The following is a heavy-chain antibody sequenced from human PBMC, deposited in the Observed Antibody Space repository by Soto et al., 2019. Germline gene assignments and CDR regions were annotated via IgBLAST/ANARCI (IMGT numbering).Heavy chain of an antibody. Sequence: SVKVSCKASGGTFSSYAISWVRQAPGQGLEWMGGIIPIFGTANYAQKFQGRVTITADESTGTAYMELSSLRSEDTAVYYRARDYDFWSGYAQAHDANWFDPWGQGTLVTVSS. CDR2: IIPIFGTA. D-gene: IGHD3-3*01. CDR1: GGTFSSYA. V-gene: IGHV1-69*13. CDR3: ARDYDFWSGYAQAHDANWFDP. J-gene: IGHJ5*02.